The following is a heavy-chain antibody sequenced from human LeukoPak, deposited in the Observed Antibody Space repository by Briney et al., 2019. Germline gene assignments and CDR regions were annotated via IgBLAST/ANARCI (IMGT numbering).Heavy chain of an antibody. CDR1: GFTFGDYA. CDR2: IESKTDGGTT. J-gene: IGHJ4*02. V-gene: IGHV3-15*04. Sequence: GESLRLSCTASGFTFGDYAMSWVRQAPGKGLEWVGRIESKTDGGTTDYAAPVKGRFTISRDDSTNTLYLQMNSLKSEDTAVYYCTTYGSGRKFDYWGQGILVTVSS. CDR3: TTYGSGRKFDY. D-gene: IGHD3-10*01.